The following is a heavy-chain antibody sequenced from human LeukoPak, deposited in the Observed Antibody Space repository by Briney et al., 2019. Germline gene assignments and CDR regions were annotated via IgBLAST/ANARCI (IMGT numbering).Heavy chain of an antibody. CDR3: AKGSDPFRWLGEFNVKLPRPIRHYYFDS. Sequence: SETLSLTCAVYGGSFSGYYWSWIRRPPEKGLEWIGEINHSGSTNYNPSLKSRVTISVDTSKNQVSLKLSSVTAADTAVYYCAKGSDPFRWLGEFNVKLPRPIRHYYFDSWGQGTLVTVSS. CDR2: INHSGST. V-gene: IGHV4-34*01. CDR1: GGSFSGYY. J-gene: IGHJ4*02. D-gene: IGHD3-10*01.